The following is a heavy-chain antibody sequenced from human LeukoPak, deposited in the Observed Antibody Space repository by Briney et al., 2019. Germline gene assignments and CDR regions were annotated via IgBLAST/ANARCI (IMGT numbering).Heavy chain of an antibody. CDR3: AKPVDTAMAIFDY. CDR2: ISGHGTST. J-gene: IGHJ4*02. D-gene: IGHD5-18*01. Sequence: GRSLRLSCAASGFTFTTYAMAWVRHGPGKGLEWVSFISGHGTSTYYADSVKGRFTISRDNSKNTLYLQMNSLRAEDTAVYYCAKPVDTAMAIFDYWGQGTLVTVSS. V-gene: IGHV3-23*01. CDR1: GFTFTTYA.